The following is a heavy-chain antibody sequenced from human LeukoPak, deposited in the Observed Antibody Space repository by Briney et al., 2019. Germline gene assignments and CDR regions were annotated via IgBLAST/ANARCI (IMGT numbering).Heavy chain of an antibody. Sequence: GGSLRLSCAASGFTFSNYAMSWVRQAPGKGLEWVSAISGSGGSTYYADSVKGRFTISRGNSKNTLYLQMNSLRAEDTAVYYCAKEVSIAAAVGPIDYWGQGTLVTVSS. J-gene: IGHJ4*02. CDR3: AKEVSIAAAVGPIDY. CDR1: GFTFSNYA. CDR2: ISGSGGST. V-gene: IGHV3-23*01. D-gene: IGHD6-13*01.